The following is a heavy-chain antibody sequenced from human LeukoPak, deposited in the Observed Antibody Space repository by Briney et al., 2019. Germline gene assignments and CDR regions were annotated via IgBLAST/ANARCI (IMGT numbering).Heavy chain of an antibody. CDR3: AKTYYYDSSGYYYHSLDYYYYYMDV. D-gene: IGHD3-22*01. CDR1: GFTFSSYS. CDR2: ISSSSSNK. Sequence: PGGSLRLSCAASGFTFSSYSMNWVRQAPGKGLEWVSSISSSSSNKYYADSVKGRFTISRDNSKNTLYLQMNSLRAEDTAVYYCAKTYYYDSSGYYYHSLDYYYYYMDVWGKGTTVTISS. V-gene: IGHV3-21*04. J-gene: IGHJ6*03.